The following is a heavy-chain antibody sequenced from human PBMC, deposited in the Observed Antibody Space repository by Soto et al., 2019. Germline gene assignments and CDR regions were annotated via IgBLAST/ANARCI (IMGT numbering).Heavy chain of an antibody. J-gene: IGHJ4*02. CDR2: VSHDGRNT. V-gene: IGHV3-30*18. Sequence: VQLVESGGGVVQPGRSLRLSCAASGFTFSDYAMHWARQAPGKGLEWVAVVSHDGRNTHYADSVKGRFTISRDSSKNTVSLEMTSLRAEDTVVYYCAKGGRQWLVTSDFNYWGQGALVTVSS. D-gene: IGHD6-19*01. CDR1: GFTFSDYA. CDR3: AKGGRQWLVTSDFNY.